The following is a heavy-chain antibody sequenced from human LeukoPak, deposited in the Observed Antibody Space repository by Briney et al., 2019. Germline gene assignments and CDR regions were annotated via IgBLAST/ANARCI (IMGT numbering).Heavy chain of an antibody. CDR1: GFTLSNYA. CDR2: ISERFT. Sequence: QPGGSLRLSCAASGFTLSNYAMTWVRQAPGKELELGSSISERFTNYADSVKGRFTISTDSSKNILYLQMNTLSAEDTAIYSCAKGIRSQYWYFDLWGRGTMVTVST. J-gene: IGHJ2*01. CDR3: AKGIRSQYWYFDL. D-gene: IGHD2/OR15-2a*01. V-gene: IGHV3-23*05.